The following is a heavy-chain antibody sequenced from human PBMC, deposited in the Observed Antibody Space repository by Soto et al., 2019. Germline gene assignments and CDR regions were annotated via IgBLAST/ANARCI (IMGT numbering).Heavy chain of an antibody. D-gene: IGHD6-13*01. CDR2: ITSRGTTV. J-gene: IGHJ4*02. Sequence: QVQLVESGGGLVTPGGSLRLSCAASAFTFSDYYMTWIRQAPGKGLEWVSYITSRGTTVYYADSVKGRFTISRDNTKNSLYLQMNSLRADDTAVYYCARGSKGSSWFSASYHFDSWGQGTLVTVSS. CDR3: ARGSKGSSWFSASYHFDS. V-gene: IGHV3-11*01. CDR1: AFTFSDYY.